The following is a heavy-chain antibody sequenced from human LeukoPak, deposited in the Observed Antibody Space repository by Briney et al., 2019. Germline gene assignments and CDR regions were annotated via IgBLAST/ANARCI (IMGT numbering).Heavy chain of an antibody. J-gene: IGHJ6*02. CDR3: ARGSYSSSSRMSGYYGMDV. D-gene: IGHD6-13*01. Sequence: SVKVSCKASGDIISNFAVSWVRQAPGQGLEWMGGIIPIFGTANYAQKFQGRVTITADESTSTAYMELSSLRSEDTAVYYCARGSYSSSSRMSGYYGMDVWGQGTTVTVSS. V-gene: IGHV1-69*13. CDR1: GDIISNFA. CDR2: IIPIFGTA.